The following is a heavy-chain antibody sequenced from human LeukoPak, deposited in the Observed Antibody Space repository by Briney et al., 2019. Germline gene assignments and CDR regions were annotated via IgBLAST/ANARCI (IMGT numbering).Heavy chain of an antibody. J-gene: IGHJ3*02. CDR2: FSGPGKT. CDR1: GFTLSNSA. Sequence: GGSLRLSCAASGFTLSNSAMSWVRQAPGKGLEWVSGFSGPGKTYYADSVKGRFTISRDTSKSTLYLQINSLRAEDTAVYYCARAWWSTSSGGDSFGIWGQGTMVTVSS. CDR3: ARAWWSTSSGGDSFGI. D-gene: IGHD6-6*01. V-gene: IGHV3-23*01.